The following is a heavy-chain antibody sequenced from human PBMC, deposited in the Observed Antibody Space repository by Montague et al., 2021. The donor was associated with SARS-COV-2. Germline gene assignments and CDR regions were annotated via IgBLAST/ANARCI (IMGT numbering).Heavy chain of an antibody. CDR2: TYYRSKWYN. CDR3: TSGREGNYNVMDV. V-gene: IGHV6-1*01. CDR1: GDSASSNSAT. D-gene: IGHD1-1*01. Sequence: CAISGDSASSNSATWNWVRQSPSRGLEWLGRTYYRSKWYNDYAVSVRGRVTINPGTSKNQFSLQLNSVTPEDTATYYCTSGREGNYNVMDVWGQGTTVTVSS. J-gene: IGHJ6*02.